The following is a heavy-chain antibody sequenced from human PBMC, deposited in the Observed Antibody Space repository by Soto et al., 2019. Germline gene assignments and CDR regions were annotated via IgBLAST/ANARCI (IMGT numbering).Heavy chain of an antibody. CDR1: GGTFSSYA. Sequence: QVQLVQSGAEVKKPGSSVKVSCKASGGTFSSYAISWVRQAPGQGLAWLGGIIPIFGTANYAQKFQGRVTITADESTSTGDMELSSLRSEDTAVYYCARGRDGYNPRGYFDYWGQGTLVTVSS. CDR2: IIPIFGTA. J-gene: IGHJ4*02. D-gene: IGHD5-12*01. CDR3: ARGRDGYNPRGYFDY. V-gene: IGHV1-69*01.